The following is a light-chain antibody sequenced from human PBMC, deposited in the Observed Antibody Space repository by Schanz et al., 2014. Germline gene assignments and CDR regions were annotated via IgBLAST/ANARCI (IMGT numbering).Light chain of an antibody. Sequence: QSVLTQPPSVSGAPGQRVIISCTGSSSNIGAGYYVHWYQQLPGTAPKVLIYGNNKRPSGVPDRFSGSKSGTSASLAITGLQAEDEADYYCQSYDSSLSDSGVFGGGTKLTVL. J-gene: IGLJ3*02. V-gene: IGLV1-40*01. CDR3: QSYDSSLSDSGV. CDR1: SSNIGAGYY. CDR2: GNN.